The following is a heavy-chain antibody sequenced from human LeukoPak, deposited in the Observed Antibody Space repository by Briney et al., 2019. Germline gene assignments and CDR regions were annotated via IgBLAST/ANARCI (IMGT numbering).Heavy chain of an antibody. CDR3: ARDLSGRQWLVPYYFDY. J-gene: IGHJ4*02. CDR2: IWYGGSNK. D-gene: IGHD6-19*01. CDR1: GFTFSSYG. V-gene: IGHV3-33*01. Sequence: GGSLRLSCAASGFTFSSYGMHWVRQAPGKGLEWVAVIWYGGSNKYYADSVKGRFTISRDNSKNTLYLQMNSLRDEDTAVYYCARDLSGRQWLVPYYFDYWGQGTLVTVSS.